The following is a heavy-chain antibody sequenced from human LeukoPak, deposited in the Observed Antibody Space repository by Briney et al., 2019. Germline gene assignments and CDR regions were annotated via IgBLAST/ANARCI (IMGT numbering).Heavy chain of an antibody. Sequence: SETLSLTCTVSGGSISSSSYYWGWIRQPPGKGLEWIGSIYYSGSTYYNPSLKSRVTISVDRSKNQFSLKLSSVTAADTAVYYCARQIVVVPAAIPRELDYWGQGTLVTVSS. J-gene: IGHJ4*02. CDR3: ARQIVVVPAAIPRELDY. CDR1: GGSISSSSYY. CDR2: IYYSGST. D-gene: IGHD2-2*01. V-gene: IGHV4-39*07.